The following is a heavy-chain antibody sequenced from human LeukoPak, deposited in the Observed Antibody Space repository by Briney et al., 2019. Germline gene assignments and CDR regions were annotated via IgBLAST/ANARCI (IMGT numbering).Heavy chain of an antibody. D-gene: IGHD6-13*01. CDR1: GYTFTSYG. CDR2: ISAYNGNT. CDR3: ARVVISYGIAAALIDY. J-gene: IGHJ4*02. V-gene: IGHV1-18*01. Sequence: ASVKVSCKASGYTFTSYGISWVRQAPGQGLEWMVWISAYNGNTNYAQKLQGRVTMTTDTSTSTAYMELRSLRSDDTAVYYCARVVISYGIAAALIDYWGQGTLVTVSS.